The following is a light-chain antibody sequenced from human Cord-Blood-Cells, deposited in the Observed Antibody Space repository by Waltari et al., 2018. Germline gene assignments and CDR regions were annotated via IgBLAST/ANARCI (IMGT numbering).Light chain of an antibody. Sequence: QSALTQPASVSGSPGQSITISCTGTSSDVGGYNDGSWYQQHPGKAPRLRIYDVSNRPSGGSNRFSGPKSGNTASLSISGLQAEDEADYYCSSYTSSSTLVVFGGGTKLTDL. CDR2: DVS. CDR3: SSYTSSSTLVV. CDR1: SSDVGGYND. J-gene: IGLJ2*01. V-gene: IGLV2-14*01.